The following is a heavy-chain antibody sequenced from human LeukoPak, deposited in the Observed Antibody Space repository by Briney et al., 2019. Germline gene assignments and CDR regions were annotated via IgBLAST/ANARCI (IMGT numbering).Heavy chain of an antibody. CDR3: AGHHPRNTVDF. D-gene: IGHD2/OR15-2a*01. CDR1: GGSISSYY. J-gene: IGHJ4*02. Sequence: PSETLSLTCTVAGGSISSYYWSWIRQPPGKGLEWIGYIYYSGSATYNPSLKSRVTISVDTSKNQFSLKLSSVTAADTAVYYCAGHHPRNTVDFWGQGTLVTVSS. CDR2: IYYSGSA. V-gene: IGHV4-59*08.